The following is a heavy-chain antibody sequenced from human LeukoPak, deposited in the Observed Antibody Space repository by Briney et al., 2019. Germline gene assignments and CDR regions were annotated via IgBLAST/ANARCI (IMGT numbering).Heavy chain of an antibody. CDR2: IYYSGST. Sequence: PSQTLSLTCTVSGGSISSGDYYWSWIRQPPGKGLEWIGYIYYSGSTYYNPSLKSRVTISVDTSKNQFSLKLSSVTAADTAVYYCAGGYDSSGYYFYWGQGTLVTVSS. D-gene: IGHD3-22*01. V-gene: IGHV4-30-4*01. CDR3: AGGYDSSGYYFY. J-gene: IGHJ4*02. CDR1: GGSISSGDYY.